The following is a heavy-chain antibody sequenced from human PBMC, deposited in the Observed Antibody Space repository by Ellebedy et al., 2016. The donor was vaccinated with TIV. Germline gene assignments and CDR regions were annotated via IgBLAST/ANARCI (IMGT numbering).Heavy chain of an antibody. V-gene: IGHV3-30*03. CDR1: GFTFSSYG. D-gene: IGHD3-22*01. CDR2: ISYDGSNK. CDR3: AREGVLSYDSTYYFDY. J-gene: IGHJ4*02. Sequence: GESLKISCAASGFTFSSYGIHWVRQAPGKGLEWVAVISYDGSNKYYADSVKGRFTISRDNSKNTLYLQMNSLRAEDTAVYYCAREGVLSYDSTYYFDYWGQGTLVTVSS.